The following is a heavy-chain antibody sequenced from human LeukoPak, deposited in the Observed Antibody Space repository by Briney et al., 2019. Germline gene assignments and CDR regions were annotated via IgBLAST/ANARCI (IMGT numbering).Heavy chain of an antibody. J-gene: IGHJ4*02. CDR2: IYHSGST. Sequence: PSETLSLTCTVSGYSISSGYFWGRIRQPPGRGLEWIGSIYHSGSTYYNPSLKSRLTMSVDTSKNQFSLKLSSVTAADTAVYYCARSSVVVITTKGYYFDYWGQGTLVTVSS. D-gene: IGHD3-22*01. CDR1: GYSISSGYF. CDR3: ARSSVVVITTKGYYFDY. V-gene: IGHV4-38-2*02.